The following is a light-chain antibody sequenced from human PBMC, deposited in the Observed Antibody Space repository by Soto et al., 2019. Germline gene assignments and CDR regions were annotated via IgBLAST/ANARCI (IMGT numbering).Light chain of an antibody. V-gene: IGLV6-57*01. CDR1: SGSIASNF. J-gene: IGLJ3*02. Sequence: NFMLTQPHSVSASPGKTVTISCTRSSGSIASNFVQWYQQRPGSSPTTVIYEDNHRPSGVPDRFSGSIDSSSNSASLTISGLKTEDEADYYCQSYDSTNQVFGGGTKLTV. CDR2: EDN. CDR3: QSYDSTNQV.